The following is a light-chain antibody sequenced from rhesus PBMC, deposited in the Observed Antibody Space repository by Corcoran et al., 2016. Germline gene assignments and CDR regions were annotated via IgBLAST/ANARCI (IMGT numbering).Light chain of an antibody. CDR3: QQYSSSPYS. CDR1: QSISSW. V-gene: IGKV1-22*01. J-gene: IGKJ2*01. CDR2: KAS. Sequence: DIQMTQSPSSLSASVGDTVTITCRASQSISSWLAWYQQQPGKAPKLLIYKASSLQSGVPSRFSGSGSGTDCTLTISSLQSEDFATYYCQQYSSSPYSFGQGTKVEIK.